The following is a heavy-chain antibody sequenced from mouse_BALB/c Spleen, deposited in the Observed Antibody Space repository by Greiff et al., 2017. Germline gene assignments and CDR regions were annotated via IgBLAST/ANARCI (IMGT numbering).Heavy chain of an antibody. CDR2: ISSGSSTI. CDR1: GFTFSSFG. CDR3: AIYGSSLSFAY. D-gene: IGHD1-1*01. Sequence: DVMLVEFGGGLVQPGGSRKLSCAASGFTFSSFGMHWVRQAPEKGLEWVAYISSGSSTIYYADTVKGRFTISRDNPKNTLFLQMTSLRSEDTAMYYCAIYGSSLSFAYWGQGTLVTVSA. V-gene: IGHV5-17*02. J-gene: IGHJ3*01.